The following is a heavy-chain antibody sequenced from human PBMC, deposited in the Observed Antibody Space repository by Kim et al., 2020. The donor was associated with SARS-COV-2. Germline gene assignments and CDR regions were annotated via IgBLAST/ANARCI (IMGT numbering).Heavy chain of an antibody. D-gene: IGHD2-2*02. CDR3: AKSHLLYLPDYGMDV. Sequence: GGSLRLSCAASGFTFSSYGMHWVRQAPGKGLEWVAVISYDGSNKYYADSVKGRFTISRDNSKNTLYLQMNSLRAEDTAVYYCAKSHLLYLPDYGMDVWGQGTTVTVSS. V-gene: IGHV3-30*18. CDR1: GFTFSSYG. J-gene: IGHJ6*02. CDR2: ISYDGSNK.